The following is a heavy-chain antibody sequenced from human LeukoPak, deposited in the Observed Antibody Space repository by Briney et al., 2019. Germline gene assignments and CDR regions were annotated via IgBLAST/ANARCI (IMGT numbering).Heavy chain of an antibody. D-gene: IGHD3-22*01. CDR3: ARFYYFDASGWFDP. V-gene: IGHV4-59*01. J-gene: IGHJ5*02. CDR1: GASITSYY. Sequence: PSETLSLTCTVSGASITSYYWSWIRQPPGKGLEWIGFFSYSGSANYNPSLRSRVTISVDTSKNQFSLKLSSVTAADTAMYYCARFYYFDASGWFDPWGQGTPVTVSS. CDR2: FSYSGSA.